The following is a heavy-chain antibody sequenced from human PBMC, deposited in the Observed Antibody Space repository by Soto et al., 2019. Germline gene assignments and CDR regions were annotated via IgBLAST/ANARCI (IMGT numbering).Heavy chain of an antibody. Sequence: RGESLKTSCKGSGYSFTSYWIGWVRQMPGKGLEWMGIIYPGDSDTRYSPSFQGQVTISADKPISTAYLQWSSLKASDTAMYYCATLSSTRFDYCGQGXLVTVSS. D-gene: IGHD6-13*01. V-gene: IGHV5-51*01. CDR2: IYPGDSDT. J-gene: IGHJ4*02. CDR3: ATLSSTRFDY. CDR1: GYSFTSYW.